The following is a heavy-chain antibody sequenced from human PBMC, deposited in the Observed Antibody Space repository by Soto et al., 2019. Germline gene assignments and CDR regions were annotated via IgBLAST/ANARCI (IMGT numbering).Heavy chain of an antibody. J-gene: IGHJ4*02. D-gene: IGHD6-19*01. CDR1: GGSISIYY. CDR3: ARLTYSSGWNPAYFDY. CDR2: IYYSGST. Sequence: SETLSLTCTVSGGSISIYYWSWIRQPPGKGLEWIGYIYYSGSTNYNPSLKSRVTISVDTSKNQFSLKLSSVTAADTAVYYCARLTYSSGWNPAYFDYWGQGTLVTVSS. V-gene: IGHV4-59*08.